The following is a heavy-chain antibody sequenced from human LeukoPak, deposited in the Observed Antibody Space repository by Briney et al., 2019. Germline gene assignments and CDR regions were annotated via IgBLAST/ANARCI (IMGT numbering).Heavy chain of an antibody. J-gene: IGHJ5*02. V-gene: IGHV4-30-4*01. CDR1: GGSISSGDYY. CDR2: IYYSGST. Sequence: SETLSLTCTVSGGSISSGDYYWSWIRQPPGKGLEWIGYIYYSGSTYYNSYLKSRVTISVDTSKNQCSLKLSSVTDADTGVYYCARVNLEVIVVPPLRWFDPWGQGTLVTVSS. D-gene: IGHD3-22*01. CDR3: ARVNLEVIVVPPLRWFDP.